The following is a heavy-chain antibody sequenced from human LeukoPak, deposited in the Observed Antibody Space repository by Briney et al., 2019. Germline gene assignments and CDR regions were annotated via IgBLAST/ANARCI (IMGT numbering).Heavy chain of an antibody. J-gene: IGHJ5*02. D-gene: IGHD6-13*01. Sequence: ASVKVSCKASGYTFTGYYMHWVRQAPGQGLEWMGWINPNSGGTSYAQEFQGRVTMTRDTSISTAYMELSRLRSDDTAVYYCARVVRGAAAGNNWFDPWGQGTLVTVSS. CDR2: INPNSGGT. CDR1: GYTFTGYY. CDR3: ARVVRGAAAGNNWFDP. V-gene: IGHV1-2*02.